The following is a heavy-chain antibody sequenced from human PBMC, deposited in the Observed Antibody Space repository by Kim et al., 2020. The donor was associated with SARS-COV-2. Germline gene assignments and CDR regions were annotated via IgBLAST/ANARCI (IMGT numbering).Heavy chain of an antibody. CDR3: ARRIGLGQSVTVSPYGMDV. J-gene: IGHJ6*02. D-gene: IGHD3-16*01. V-gene: IGHV1-3*01. Sequence: ASVKVSCKASGYTFTKYPIHWVRQAPGQRLEWMGLINAGNGNTQHSQRFQGRVTITRDTSANTAYLELSSLRSEDTAMFYCARRIGLGQSVTVSPYGMDVWGQGTTVIVSS. CDR1: GYTFTKYP. CDR2: INAGNGNT.